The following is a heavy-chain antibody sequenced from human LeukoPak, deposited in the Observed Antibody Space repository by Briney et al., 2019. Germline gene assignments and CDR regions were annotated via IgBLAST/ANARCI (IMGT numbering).Heavy chain of an antibody. V-gene: IGHV3-23*01. CDR2: ISEKGGST. D-gene: IGHD3-10*01. CDR1: GISLSNYA. Sequence: GGSLRLSCVVSGISLSNYAMTWVRQAPGKGLEWVSYISEKGGSTTYADSVKGLFTISRDTSLNTLYLQMNSLTAEDTAVYFCAKRAVVIRGLLVIGYHQEAYHYDFWGQGVLVTVSS. CDR3: AKRAVVIRGLLVIGYHQEAYHYDF. J-gene: IGHJ4*02.